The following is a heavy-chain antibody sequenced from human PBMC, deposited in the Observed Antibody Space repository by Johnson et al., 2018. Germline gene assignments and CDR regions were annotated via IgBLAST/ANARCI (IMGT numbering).Heavy chain of an antibody. V-gene: IGHV1-69*01. J-gene: IGHJ6*02. D-gene: IGHD1-1*01. CDR1: GGPFSSYA. CDR3: AGVPGTTYGMDV. CDR2: IIPIFGTA. Sequence: QVQLVQSGAEVKKPGSSVKVSCKASGGPFSSYAISWVRQAPGQGLEWMGGIIPIFGTANYAQKFPGRVTITADESTSTAYMELSSRRFEDTAGYYCAGVPGTTYGMDVWGQGTTVTVSS.